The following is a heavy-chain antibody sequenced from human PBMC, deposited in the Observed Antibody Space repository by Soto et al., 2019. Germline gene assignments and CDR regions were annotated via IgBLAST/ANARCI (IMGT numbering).Heavy chain of an antibody. J-gene: IGHJ4*02. CDR2: ISATGGGT. CDR3: AKDRRAGGNSAFYFDF. D-gene: IGHD3-16*01. Sequence: GGSLRLSCAASGFKFSNYAMSWVRQAPGKGLEWVSLISATGGGTYYADSVKGRFTISRDNSHNTLYLQVHSLTAEDTAVYYCAKDRRAGGNSAFYFDFWGQGALVTVSS. V-gene: IGHV3-23*01. CDR1: GFKFSNYA.